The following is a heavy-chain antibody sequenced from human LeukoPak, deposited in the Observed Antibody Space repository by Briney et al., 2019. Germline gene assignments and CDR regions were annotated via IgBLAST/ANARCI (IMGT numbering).Heavy chain of an antibody. CDR3: ARDRWELLPLGWFDP. CDR2: INPNSGGT. J-gene: IGHJ5*02. CDR1: GYTFTGYY. Sequence: GASVKVSCKASGYTFTGYYMHWVRQAPGQGLEWMGWINPNSGGTNYAQKFQGRVTMTRDTSISTAYMELSRLRSDDTAVYYRARDRWELLPLGWFDPWGQGTLVTVSS. D-gene: IGHD1-26*01. V-gene: IGHV1-2*02.